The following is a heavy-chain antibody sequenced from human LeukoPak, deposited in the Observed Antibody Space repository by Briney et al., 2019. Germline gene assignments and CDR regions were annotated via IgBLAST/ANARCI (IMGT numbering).Heavy chain of an antibody. CDR1: GGTFSSYA. CDR2: IIPVFGTA. V-gene: IGHV1-69*13. Sequence: SVKVSCKASGGTFSSYAINWARQAPGQGLEWMGGIIPVFGTANYAQKFQGRVTITADESTSTAYMELSSLRSEDTAVYSCAREARDFWSGYSVWGQGTLVTVSS. J-gene: IGHJ4*02. CDR3: AREARDFWSGYSV. D-gene: IGHD3-3*01.